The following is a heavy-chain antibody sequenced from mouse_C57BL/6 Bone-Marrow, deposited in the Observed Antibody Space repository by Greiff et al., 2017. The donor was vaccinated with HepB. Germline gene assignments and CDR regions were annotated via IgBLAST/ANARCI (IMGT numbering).Heavy chain of an antibody. Sequence: VQLQQSGPELVKPGASMKIPCKASGYTFTDYNMDWVKQSHGKSLEWIGDINPNNGGTIYNQKFKGKATLTVDKSSSTAYMELRSLTSEDTAVYYCARRYSNSAWFAYWGQGTLVTVSA. V-gene: IGHV1-18*01. CDR1: GYTFTDYN. J-gene: IGHJ3*01. CDR3: ARRYSNSAWFAY. D-gene: IGHD2-5*01. CDR2: INPNNGGT.